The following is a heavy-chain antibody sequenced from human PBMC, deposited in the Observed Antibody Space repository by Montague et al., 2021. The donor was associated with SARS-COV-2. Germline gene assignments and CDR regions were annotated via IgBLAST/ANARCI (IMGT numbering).Heavy chain of an antibody. CDR2: ISSSGSTI. J-gene: IGHJ4*02. V-gene: IGHV3-48*04. CDR3: ATRGGIYY. D-gene: IGHD6-13*01. Sequence: SPRLSCAASGFTFSNYWMHWVRQAPGKGLVWVSYISSSGSTIYYADSVKGRFTISRDNAKNSLYLQMNSLRVEDTAVYYCATRGGIYYWGQGTLVTVSS. CDR1: GFTFSNYW.